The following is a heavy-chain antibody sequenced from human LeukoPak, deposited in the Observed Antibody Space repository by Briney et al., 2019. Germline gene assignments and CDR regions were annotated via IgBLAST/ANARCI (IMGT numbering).Heavy chain of an antibody. Sequence: SETLPLTCTVSGGSISSYYWSWIRQPPGKGLEWIGYIYYSGSTNYNPSLKSRVTISVDTSKNQFSLKLSSVTAADTAVYYCARVVVVPAARGYFDYWGQGTLVTVSS. CDR3: ARVVVVPAARGYFDY. J-gene: IGHJ4*02. CDR2: IYYSGST. CDR1: GGSISSYY. V-gene: IGHV4-59*08. D-gene: IGHD2-2*01.